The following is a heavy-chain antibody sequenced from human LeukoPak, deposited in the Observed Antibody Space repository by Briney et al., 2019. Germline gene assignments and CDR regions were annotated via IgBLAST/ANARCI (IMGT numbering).Heavy chain of an antibody. V-gene: IGHV3-33*01. CDR3: ARYCSGGTCYVGLI. Sequence: GGSLRLSCAASGFTFSTYGTHWVCQAPGKGLEWVAVIRSDGSSEYYADSVKGRFIISRDNSKNTLYLQMNSLRAEDTAVYYCARYCSGGTCYVGLIWGQGTLVTVSS. J-gene: IGHJ4*02. CDR1: GFTFSTYG. CDR2: IRSDGSSE. D-gene: IGHD2-15*01.